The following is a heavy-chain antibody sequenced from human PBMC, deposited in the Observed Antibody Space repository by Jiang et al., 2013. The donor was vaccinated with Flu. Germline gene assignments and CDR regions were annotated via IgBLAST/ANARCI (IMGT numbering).Heavy chain of an antibody. J-gene: IGHJ4*02. D-gene: IGHD3-22*01. CDR1: GGSISSSSYY. CDR3: ATSVYYDSSGTDY. V-gene: IGHV4-39*01. CDR2: IYYSGST. Sequence: GLVKPSETLSLTCTVSGGSISSSSYYWGWIRQPPGKGLEWIGSIYYSGSTYYNPSLKSRVTISVDTSKNQFSLKLSSVTAADTAVYYCATSVYYDSSGTDYWGQGTLVTVSS.